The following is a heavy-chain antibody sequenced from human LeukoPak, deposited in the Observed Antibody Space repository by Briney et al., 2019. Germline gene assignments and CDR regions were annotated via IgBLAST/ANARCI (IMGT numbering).Heavy chain of an antibody. Sequence: SQTLSLTCTVSGGSVTSGNYWNWIRQPAGKGLEWIGRIYTNGGASSNPSLKSRVTISIDASKNQFSLKLSSVTAADTAVYYCAREPPGYWGQGILVTVSS. CDR1: GGSVTSGNY. CDR2: IYTNGGA. V-gene: IGHV4-61*02. J-gene: IGHJ4*02. CDR3: AREPPGY.